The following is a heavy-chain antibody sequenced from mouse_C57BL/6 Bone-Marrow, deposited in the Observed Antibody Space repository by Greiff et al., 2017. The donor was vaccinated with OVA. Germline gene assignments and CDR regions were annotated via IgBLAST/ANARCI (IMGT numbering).Heavy chain of an antibody. Sequence: QVQLQQPGAELVRPGSSVKLSCKASGYTFTSYWMHWVKQRPIQGLEWIGNIDPSDSETHYNQQFKDKATLTVDKSSSTAYMQLSSLTSEDSAVYYCASFSGGRSPYFDYWGQGTTLTVSS. V-gene: IGHV1-52*01. CDR1: GYTFTSYW. CDR3: ASFSGGRSPYFDY. D-gene: IGHD3-1*01. J-gene: IGHJ2*01. CDR2: IDPSDSET.